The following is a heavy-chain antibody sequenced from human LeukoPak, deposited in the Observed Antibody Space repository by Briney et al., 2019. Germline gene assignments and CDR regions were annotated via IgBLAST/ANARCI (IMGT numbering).Heavy chain of an antibody. CDR1: GGTFSSYA. D-gene: IGHD3-10*01. J-gene: IGHJ6*04. CDR2: IIPIFGTA. Sequence: SVKVSCKASGGTFSSYAISWVRQAPGQGLEWMGGIIPIFGTANYAQKFQGRVTITADESTSTAYMELSSLRSEDTAVYYCARVAKIRGVIIIPDSYGMDVRGKGTTVTVSS. CDR3: ARVAKIRGVIIIPDSYGMDV. V-gene: IGHV1-69*13.